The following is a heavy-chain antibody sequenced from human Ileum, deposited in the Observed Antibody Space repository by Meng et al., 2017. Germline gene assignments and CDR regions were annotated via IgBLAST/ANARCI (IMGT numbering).Heavy chain of an antibody. CDR1: GYTFSNYA. CDR2: INAGDGTT. CDR3: ARSYCSSISCQYYFDY. D-gene: IGHD2-2*01. J-gene: IGHJ4*02. Sequence: QVHLVQSGAEVKKPGASAKVSCQASGYTFSNYAIHWVRQAPGQRLEWMGWINAGDGTTKYSEKFQGRVSITRDTSASTGYMELSSLTSEDTAVYHCARSYCSSISCQYYFDYWGQGTLVTVSS. V-gene: IGHV1-3*01.